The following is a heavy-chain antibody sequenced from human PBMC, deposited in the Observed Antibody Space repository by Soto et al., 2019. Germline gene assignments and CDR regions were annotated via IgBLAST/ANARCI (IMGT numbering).Heavy chain of an antibody. CDR3: ARDRWFFDY. J-gene: IGHJ4*02. V-gene: IGHV6-1*01. Sequence: PSQTLSLTCAISGDSVSNNSAAWNWSRQSPSRGLEWLGRTYYRSKWYNDYAVSVKSRITINPDPSRNQFSLHLNSVTPEDTAVYYCARDRWFFDYWGQGTLVTVSS. CDR1: GDSVSNNSAA. CDR2: TYYRSKWYN. D-gene: IGHD2-15*01.